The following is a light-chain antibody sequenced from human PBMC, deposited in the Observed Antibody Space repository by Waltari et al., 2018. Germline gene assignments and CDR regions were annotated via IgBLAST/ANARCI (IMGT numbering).Light chain of an antibody. CDR3: ATWDDSLNVV. Sequence: QSVVTQPPSASGTPGQRVTISCSGSSPNIGSNTVNWYQHVPGTAPKLLIYSSNQRPSGVPDRFSASKSGTSASLAISGLQSEDEADYYCATWDDSLNVVFGGGTKLTVL. CDR1: SPNIGSNT. V-gene: IGLV1-44*01. CDR2: SSN. J-gene: IGLJ2*01.